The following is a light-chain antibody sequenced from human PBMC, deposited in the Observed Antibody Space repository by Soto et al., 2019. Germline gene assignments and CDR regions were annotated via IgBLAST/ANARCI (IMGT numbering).Light chain of an antibody. CDR1: SSDIGAFTF. V-gene: IGLV2-14*03. CDR3: SSYTTSSTHV. CDR2: DVN. Sequence: QSALTQPASVSGSPGQSITISCTGTSSDIGAFTFVSWYQQHPGKVPKLMIFDVNRRPSGVSDRFSGSKSGNTASLTISGXXXXXEXXYYCSSYTTSSTHVFGSGTKLTVL. J-gene: IGLJ1*01.